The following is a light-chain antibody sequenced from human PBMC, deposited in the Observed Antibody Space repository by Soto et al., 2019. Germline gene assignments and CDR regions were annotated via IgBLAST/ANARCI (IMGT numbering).Light chain of an antibody. V-gene: IGLV1-47*01. CDR3: ATWDDSLNGFYV. Sequence: QSVLTQPPSASGTPGQGVTISWSGSTSNIGSNYVYWYQQLPGTAPKLLIYRNNQRPSGVPDRFSGSKSGTSASLAISGLRSDDEADYFCATWDDSLNGFYVFGTGTKVTAL. CDR2: RNN. J-gene: IGLJ1*01. CDR1: TSNIGSNY.